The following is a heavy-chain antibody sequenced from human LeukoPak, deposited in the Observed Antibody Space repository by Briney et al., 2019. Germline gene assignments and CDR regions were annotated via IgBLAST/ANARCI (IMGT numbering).Heavy chain of an antibody. V-gene: IGHV3-23*01. J-gene: IGHJ1*01. CDR1: GFTFSSYA. Sequence: GGSLRLSCAASGFTFSSYAMNWVRQAPGKGLEWVSAITGSGGSTFYADSLKGRFTISRDNSKNTLYLQMDSLRAEDTAVYYCAKDRGDSSGYYLAEYFQHWGQGTLVTVSS. CDR3: AKDRGDSSGYYLAEYFQH. CDR2: ITGSGGST. D-gene: IGHD3-22*01.